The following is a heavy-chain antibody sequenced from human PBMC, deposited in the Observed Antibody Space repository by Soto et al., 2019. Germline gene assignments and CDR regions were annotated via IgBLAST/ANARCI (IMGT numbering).Heavy chain of an antibody. D-gene: IGHD6-13*01. J-gene: IGHJ4*02. V-gene: IGHV1-69*02. CDR3: AGEEGLDGQKQPY. Sequence: QVQLVQSGSEVKKPWSSVKISCKASGGNFNSYTISWGRQARGQGLEWMGRLIPILGIANYAQKFECRVTMTVDKYTSTAYMELSSLRAEDTAVYYCAGEEGLDGQKQPYWGKGTVVILSS. CDR1: GGNFNSYT. CDR2: LIPILGIA.